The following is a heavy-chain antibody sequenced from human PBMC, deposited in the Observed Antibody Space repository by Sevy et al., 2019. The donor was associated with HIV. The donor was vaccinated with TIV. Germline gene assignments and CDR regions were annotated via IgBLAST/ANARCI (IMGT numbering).Heavy chain of an antibody. Sequence: GGSLRLSCAASGFTFSSYSMNWVRQAPGKGLEWVSSISSSSSYIYYADSVKGRFTISRDNAKNSLYLQMNSLRAEDTAVYFCARDGGTMTTPGSFDIWGQGTMVTVSS. CDR1: GFTFSSYS. J-gene: IGHJ3*02. CDR2: ISSSSSYI. D-gene: IGHD4-17*01. CDR3: ARDGGTMTTPGSFDI. V-gene: IGHV3-21*04.